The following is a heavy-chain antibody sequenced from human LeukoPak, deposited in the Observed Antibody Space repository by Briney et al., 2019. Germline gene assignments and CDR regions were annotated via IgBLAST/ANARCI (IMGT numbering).Heavy chain of an antibody. Sequence: GGSLRLSCAASGFTFSSYEMNWVRQAPGKGLEWVSYISSSGSTIYYADSVKGRFTISRDNAKNSLYLQMNSPRAEDTAVYYCARDSPGRGFDYWGQGTLVTVSS. CDR3: ARDSPGRGFDY. CDR1: GFTFSSYE. J-gene: IGHJ4*02. V-gene: IGHV3-48*03. CDR2: ISSSGSTI.